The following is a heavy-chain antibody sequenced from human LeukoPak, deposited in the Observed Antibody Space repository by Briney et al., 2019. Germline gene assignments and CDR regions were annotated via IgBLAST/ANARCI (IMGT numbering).Heavy chain of an antibody. J-gene: IGHJ4*03. CDR1: GFTLNRFE. D-gene: IGHD3-22*01. V-gene: IGHV3-48*03. CDR2: ISRSGRNI. Sequence: GGSVRLSCAAWGFTLNRFEVMWLRDARGKGGEWVSYISRSGRNIQYAHCVKGRFTISRDNEKNSLYLQMNSLRAEATAVYYFARSPSAYFRYFDYWGQGALVTVSS. CDR3: ARSPSAYFRYFDY.